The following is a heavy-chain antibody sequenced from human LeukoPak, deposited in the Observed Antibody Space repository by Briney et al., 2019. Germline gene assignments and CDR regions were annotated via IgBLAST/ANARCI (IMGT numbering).Heavy chain of an antibody. CDR3: TLGANYYDRNTYYFTDY. V-gene: IGHV4-39*07. J-gene: IGHJ4*02. Sequence: SETLSLTCNVSGYSISRSRHFWPWIRESPGRGLEGIGYIYNSGSTYYNPSLKSRVTISVDTSKDQFSLRLSSVTAADTALYFCTLGANYYDRNTYYFTDYWGQGTLVTVSS. CDR2: IYNSGST. D-gene: IGHD3-22*01. CDR1: GYSISRSRHF.